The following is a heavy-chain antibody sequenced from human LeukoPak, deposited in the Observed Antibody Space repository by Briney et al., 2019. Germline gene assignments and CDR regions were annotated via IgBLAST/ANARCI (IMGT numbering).Heavy chain of an antibody. D-gene: IGHD1-26*01. J-gene: IGHJ3*02. CDR2: IDPSDSYT. V-gene: IGHV5-10-1*04. CDR3: ARRRGRYSGDAFDI. Sequence: LEESLKISCKGSGYSFTSYWISWVRQMPGKGLEWMGRIDPSDSYTNYSPSFQGQVTISADKSMSTAYMQWSSLKASDTAMYYCARRRGRYSGDAFDIWGQGAMVTVSS. CDR1: GYSFTSYW.